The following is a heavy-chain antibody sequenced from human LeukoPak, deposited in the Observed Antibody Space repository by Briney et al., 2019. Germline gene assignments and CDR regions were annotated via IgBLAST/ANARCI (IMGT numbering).Heavy chain of an antibody. J-gene: IGHJ3*02. CDR2: IYPGDSDT. CDR1: GYSFTSYW. CDR3: ARSIAVAVDAFDI. Sequence: GESLKISCKGSGYSFTSYWIGWVRQMPGKGLEWMGIIYPGDSDTRYSPSFQGQVTISADKSISTAYLQWCSLKASDTAMYYCARSIAVAVDAFDIWGQGTMVTVSS. D-gene: IGHD6-19*01. V-gene: IGHV5-51*01.